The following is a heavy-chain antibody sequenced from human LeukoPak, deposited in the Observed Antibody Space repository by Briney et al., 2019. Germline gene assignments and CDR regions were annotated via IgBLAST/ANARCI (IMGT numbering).Heavy chain of an antibody. D-gene: IGHD2-2*01. CDR2: ISSSGSTI. CDR3: ARVGIVIVPAAIDP. Sequence: GGSLRLSCAASGFTFSDYYMSWIRQAPGKGLEWVSYISSSGSTIYYADSVEGRFTISRDNAKNSLYLQMNSLRAEDTAVYYCARVGIVIVPAAIDPWGQGTLVTVSS. J-gene: IGHJ5*02. CDR1: GFTFSDYY. V-gene: IGHV3-11*01.